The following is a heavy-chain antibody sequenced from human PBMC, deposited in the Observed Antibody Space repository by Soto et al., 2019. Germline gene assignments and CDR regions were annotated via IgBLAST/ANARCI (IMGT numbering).Heavy chain of an antibody. CDR1: GFTFTNYA. CDR3: AGSGSYYFPWFDP. V-gene: IGHV3-23*01. J-gene: IGHJ5*02. D-gene: IGHD1-26*01. CDR2: LSGSGGST. Sequence: GWSLRLSCAASGFTFTNYAMSWVRQAPGKGLEWVSTLSGSGGSTYYADSVKGRFTVSRDTSKNTLYLQMNSLRAEDTAVYYCAGSGSYYFPWFDPWGQGTLVTVSS.